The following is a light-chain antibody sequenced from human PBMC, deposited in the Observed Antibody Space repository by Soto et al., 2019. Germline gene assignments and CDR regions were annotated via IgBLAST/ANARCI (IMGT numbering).Light chain of an antibody. V-gene: IGKV1-5*03. J-gene: IGKJ1*01. CDR2: KAS. CDR1: QTISSW. Sequence: DIHMTQSPSTLSASVGDRVTITCRASQTISSWLAWYQQKPGNAPKLLIYKASTLKSGVPSRFSGSGSGTEFTLTISSLQPDDFATYYCQHYNSYSEAFGQGTKVDIK. CDR3: QHYNSYSEA.